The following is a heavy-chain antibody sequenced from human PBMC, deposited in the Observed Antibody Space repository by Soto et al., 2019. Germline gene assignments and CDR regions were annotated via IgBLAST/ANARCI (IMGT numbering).Heavy chain of an antibody. CDR3: ARARSGVGYDFWSGSRKYNWFDP. D-gene: IGHD3-3*01. V-gene: IGHV1-69*13. CDR2: IIPIFGTA. J-gene: IGHJ5*02. CDR1: GGTFSSYA. Sequence: GASVKVSCKASGGTFSSYAISWVRQAPGQGLEWMGGIIPIFGTANYAQKFQGRVTITADESTSTAYMELSSLRSEDTAVYYCARARSGVGYDFWSGSRKYNWFDPWGQGTLVTVS.